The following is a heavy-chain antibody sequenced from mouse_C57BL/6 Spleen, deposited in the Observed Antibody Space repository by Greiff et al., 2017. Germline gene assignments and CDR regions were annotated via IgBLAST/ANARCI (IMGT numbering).Heavy chain of an antibody. D-gene: IGHD1-1*01. Sequence: VQLQESGPGLVAPSQSLSITCTVSGFSLTSYAISWVRQPPGKGLEWLGVIWTGGGTNYNSALKSRLSISKDNSKSQVFLKMNSLQTDDTARYYCARNYYGSSYDYFDYWGQGTTLTVSS. J-gene: IGHJ2*01. V-gene: IGHV2-9-1*01. CDR2: IWTGGGT. CDR3: ARNYYGSSYDYFDY. CDR1: GFSLTSYA.